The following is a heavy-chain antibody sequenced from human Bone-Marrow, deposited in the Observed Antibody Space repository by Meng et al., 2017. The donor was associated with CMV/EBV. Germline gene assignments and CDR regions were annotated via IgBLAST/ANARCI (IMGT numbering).Heavy chain of an antibody. Sequence: GGSLRLSCAASGFTFDDYAMHWVRQAPGKGLEWASGISWNSGSIGYADSVKGRFTISRDNAKNSLYLQMNSLRAEDTALYYCARGWLQNNYFDYWGQGTLVTVSS. CDR1: GFTFDDYA. V-gene: IGHV3-9*01. CDR2: ISWNSGSI. J-gene: IGHJ4*02. D-gene: IGHD5-24*01. CDR3: ARGWLQNNYFDY.